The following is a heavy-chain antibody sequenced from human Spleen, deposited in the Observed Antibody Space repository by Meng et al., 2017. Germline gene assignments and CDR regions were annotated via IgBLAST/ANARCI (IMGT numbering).Heavy chain of an antibody. Sequence: QVQLVQSGAEVRKPGSSVKVSCKASGGIFSSYAISWVRQAPGQGLEWMGGFIPILGVMKYAQKFQGRVTIIADKSTNTAYMELSSLRSEDTAVYYCAREKSPGHFDYWGQGTLVTVSS. CDR2: FIPILGVM. V-gene: IGHV1-69*10. J-gene: IGHJ4*02. CDR3: AREKSPGHFDY. CDR1: GGIFSSYA.